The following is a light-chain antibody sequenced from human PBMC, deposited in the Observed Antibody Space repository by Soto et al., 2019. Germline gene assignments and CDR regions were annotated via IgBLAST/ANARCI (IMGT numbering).Light chain of an antibody. CDR2: AAS. CDR1: QGISNY. CDR3: QKDNHAHLT. Sequence: DIQMTQSPSSLSASVGDRVTITCRASQGISNYLAWDQQKPGKVPKLLIYAASTLQSGVPTRCSGSGSGTAFTRTISRRQPEDVATYYCQKDNHAHLTFGRGNMVDI. J-gene: IGKJ4*01. V-gene: IGKV1-27*01.